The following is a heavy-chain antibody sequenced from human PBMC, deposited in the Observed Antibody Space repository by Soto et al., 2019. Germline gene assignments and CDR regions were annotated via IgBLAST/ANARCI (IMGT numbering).Heavy chain of an antibody. V-gene: IGHV3-23*01. CDR2: ISPNGQGI. CDR3: AKDRQYPRDYFHS. Sequence: EVKLLESGGGLVQPGGSLRLSCGGSGFTVTSNGVSWVRQAPGKGLEWVSAISPNGQGIWYADSVKGRFTISRDISRNTVLLKMDSLRAEDTAVYYCAKDRQYPRDYFHSWVQGTLVTGSS. J-gene: IGHJ4*02. CDR1: GFTVTSNG. D-gene: IGHD4-4*01.